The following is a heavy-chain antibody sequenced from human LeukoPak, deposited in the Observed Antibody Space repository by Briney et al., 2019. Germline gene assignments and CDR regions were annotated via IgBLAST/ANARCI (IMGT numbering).Heavy chain of an antibody. CDR1: GGSFSGYY. CDR3: ARVNINNWHSCDY. D-gene: IGHD1-1*01. CDR2: INRSGST. J-gene: IGHJ4*02. Sequence: SETLSLTCAVYGGSFSGYYWSWIRQPPGKGLEWIGEINRSGSTNYNPSLKSRVTISVDTSKNQFSLKLSSVTAADTAVYYCARVNINNWHSCDYWGQGTLVTVSS. V-gene: IGHV4-34*01.